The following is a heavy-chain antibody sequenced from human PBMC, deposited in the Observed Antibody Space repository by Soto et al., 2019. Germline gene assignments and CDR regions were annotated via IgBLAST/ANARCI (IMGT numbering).Heavy chain of an antibody. J-gene: IGHJ6*03. Sequence: ASVEVSCKASGYTFTSYGISWVRQAPGQGLEWMGWISAYNGNTNYAQKLQGRVTMTTDTSTSTAYMELRSLRSDDTAVYYCARDSRAPYYYYMDVWGKGTTVTVSS. CDR3: ARDSRAPYYYYMDV. CDR1: GYTFTSYG. V-gene: IGHV1-18*01. CDR2: ISAYNGNT.